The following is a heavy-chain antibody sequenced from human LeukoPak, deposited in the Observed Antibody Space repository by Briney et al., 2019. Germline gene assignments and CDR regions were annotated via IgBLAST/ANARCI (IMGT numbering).Heavy chain of an antibody. V-gene: IGHV4-61*01. CDR3: ARDTSAYYRPFDY. D-gene: IGHD3-22*01. Sequence: SETLSLTCTVSGASISSSRDYWAWIRQPPGKGLEWIGYIYYSGSTNYNPSLKSRVTISVDTSKNQFSLKVSSVTAADTAVYFCARDTSAYYRPFDYWGQGTLVTVSS. CDR2: IYYSGST. J-gene: IGHJ4*02. CDR1: GASISSSRDY.